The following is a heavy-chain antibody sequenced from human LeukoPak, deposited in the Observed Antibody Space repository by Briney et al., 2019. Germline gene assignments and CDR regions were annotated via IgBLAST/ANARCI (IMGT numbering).Heavy chain of an antibody. CDR2: INAGNGNT. Sequence: GASVKVSCKASGGTFSSYAISWVRQAPGQGLEWMGWINAGNGNTKYSQKFQGRVTITRDTSASTAYMELSSLRSEDTAVYYCAGASSSRLTPPFDYWGQGTLVTVSS. D-gene: IGHD2-2*01. J-gene: IGHJ4*02. CDR1: GGTFSSYA. CDR3: AGASSSRLTPPFDY. V-gene: IGHV1-3*01.